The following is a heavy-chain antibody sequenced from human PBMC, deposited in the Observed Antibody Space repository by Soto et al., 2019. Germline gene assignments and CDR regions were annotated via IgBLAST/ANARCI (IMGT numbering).Heavy chain of an antibody. J-gene: IGHJ6*03. CDR2: IYYSGST. CDR1: GGSISTTYY. V-gene: IGHV4-39*01. Sequence: PSETMSLTCAVSGGSISTTYYWGWVRQPPGKGLEWIGTIYYSGSTYYNPSLKSRVTMSVDTSKNQFSLNLSSVTAADTAVYYCARHDDNLHCIDVWGKGSTATVCS. CDR3: ARHDDNLHCIDV. D-gene: IGHD1-1*01.